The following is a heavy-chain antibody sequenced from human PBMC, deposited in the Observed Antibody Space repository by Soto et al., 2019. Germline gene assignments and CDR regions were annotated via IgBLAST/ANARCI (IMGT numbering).Heavy chain of an antibody. CDR3: ARRVYGYSYAD. CDR2: IYPGDSDT. J-gene: IGHJ4*02. V-gene: IGHV5-51*01. CDR1: GYSFTTYW. D-gene: IGHD5-18*01. Sequence: XSLKIACKASGYSFTTYWIGWVPQMPGKGLEWMGIIYPGDSDTRYSPSFQGQVTISADKSISTAYLQWSRLKASDTAMYYCARRVYGYSYADWGQGTLVTVSS.